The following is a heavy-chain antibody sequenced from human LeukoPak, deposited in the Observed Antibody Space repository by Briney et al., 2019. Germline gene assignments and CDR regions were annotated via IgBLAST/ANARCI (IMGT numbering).Heavy chain of an antibody. D-gene: IGHD3-3*01. CDR3: AKGYDFWSGYYTLPYYFDY. CDR1: GFTFSSYG. V-gene: IGHV3-23*01. J-gene: IGHJ4*02. CDR2: ISGSGGST. Sequence: GGSLRLSCAASGFTFSSYGMHWVRQAPGKGLEWVSGISGSGGSTYYADSVKGRFTISRDNSKNTLYLQMNSLRAEDTAVYYCAKGYDFWSGYYTLPYYFDYWGQGTLVTVSS.